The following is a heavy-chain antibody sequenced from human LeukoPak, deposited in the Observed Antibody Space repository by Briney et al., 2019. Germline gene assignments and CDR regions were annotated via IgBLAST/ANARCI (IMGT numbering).Heavy chain of an antibody. J-gene: IGHJ4*02. CDR2: IISSTSYI. CDR3: ARVSDYYGSGNYQKQFDF. V-gene: IGHV3-21*01. Sequence: GGSLRLSCAASGFTFSSYGMHWVRQAPGKGLEWVSSIISSTSYIYYADSVKGRFTISRDSAKNSLYLQMNSLRAEDTAMYYCARVSDYYGSGNYQKQFDFWGQGTLVTVSS. D-gene: IGHD3-10*01. CDR1: GFTFSSYG.